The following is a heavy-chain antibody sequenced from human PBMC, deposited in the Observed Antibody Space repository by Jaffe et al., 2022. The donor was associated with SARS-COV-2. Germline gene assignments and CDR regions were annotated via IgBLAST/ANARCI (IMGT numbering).Heavy chain of an antibody. CDR2: IYYSGST. CDR1: GGSVSSGSYY. D-gene: IGHD2-21*02. Sequence: QVQLQESGPGLVKPSETLSLTCTVSGGSVSSGSYYWSWIRQPPGKGLEWIGYIYYSGSTNYNPSLKSRVTISVDTSKNQFSLQVRSVTAADTAVYYCASGYGGDSGGFDYWGQGTLVTVSS. J-gene: IGHJ4*02. CDR3: ASGYGGDSGGFDY. V-gene: IGHV4-61*01.